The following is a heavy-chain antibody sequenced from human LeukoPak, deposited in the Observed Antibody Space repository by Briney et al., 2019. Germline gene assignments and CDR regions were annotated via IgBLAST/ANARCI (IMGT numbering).Heavy chain of an antibody. CDR2: IYYSGST. Sequence: SETLSLTCTVSDGSISSYYWSWIRQPPGKGLEWIGYIYYSGSTNYNPSLKSRVTISVDTSKNQFSLKLSSVTAADTAVYYCAREDIAVAGFFDYWGQGTLVTVSS. J-gene: IGHJ4*02. CDR1: DGSISSYY. CDR3: AREDIAVAGFFDY. V-gene: IGHV4-59*01. D-gene: IGHD6-19*01.